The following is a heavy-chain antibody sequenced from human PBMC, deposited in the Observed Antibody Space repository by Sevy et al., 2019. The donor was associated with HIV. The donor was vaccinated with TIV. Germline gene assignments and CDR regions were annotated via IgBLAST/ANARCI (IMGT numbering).Heavy chain of an antibody. CDR3: AKYNGSGAVFYYYYMDV. Sequence: GSLRLSCVASGFAFSIYSMSWVRQAPGKGLEWVSAIGGSGGHSYHADSVRGRFTISRDNSKNTLYLQMNSLRVEDTALYYCAKYNGSGAVFYYYYMDVWGKGTAVTVSS. CDR2: IGGSGGHS. V-gene: IGHV3-23*01. CDR1: GFAFSIYS. J-gene: IGHJ6*03. D-gene: IGHD3-10*01.